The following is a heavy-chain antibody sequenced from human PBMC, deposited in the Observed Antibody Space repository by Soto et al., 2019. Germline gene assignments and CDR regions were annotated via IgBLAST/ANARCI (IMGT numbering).Heavy chain of an antibody. CDR3: AKDQSGAADI. D-gene: IGHD7-27*01. Sequence: SETLSLTCTVSGASIRTYSWSWIRQSAGKGLEWIGHMYSNGRANYIPSLKSRITMSVDTSKNQFSLNLKFVTAADTAVYFCAKDQSGAADIWGQGTMVTV. CDR2: MYSNGRA. J-gene: IGHJ3*02. CDR1: GASIRTYS. V-gene: IGHV4-4*07.